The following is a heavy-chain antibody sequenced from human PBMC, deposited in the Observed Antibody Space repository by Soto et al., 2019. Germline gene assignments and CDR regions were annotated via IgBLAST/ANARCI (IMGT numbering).Heavy chain of an antibody. CDR3: VRERKYQLLSWYWFDP. D-gene: IGHD2-2*01. J-gene: IGHJ5*02. Sequence: SQTLSLTCVISGDSVSSNSAAWNWIRQSPSRGLEWLGRTYYKSKWYNDYEESVKGRISIYADTSKNQFSLQLHSVTLEDTAVYYCVRERKYQLLSWYWFDPWGQGTLVTVSS. V-gene: IGHV6-1*01. CDR1: GDSVSSNSAA. CDR2: TYYKSKWYN.